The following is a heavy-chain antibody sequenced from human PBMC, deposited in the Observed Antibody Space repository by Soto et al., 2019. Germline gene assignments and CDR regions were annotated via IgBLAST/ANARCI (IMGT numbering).Heavy chain of an antibody. V-gene: IGHV1-18*01. CDR1: GYTFTSYG. Sequence: GPSVKVSCTASGYTFTSYGISWVRQAHGQGLEWMGWISAYNGNTNYAQKLQGRVTMTTDTSTSTAYMELRSLRSDDTAVYYCSRDGGHGDYVSGMDVWGQGTTVTVSS. CDR3: SRDGGHGDYVSGMDV. D-gene: IGHD3-16*01. CDR2: ISAYNGNT. J-gene: IGHJ6*02.